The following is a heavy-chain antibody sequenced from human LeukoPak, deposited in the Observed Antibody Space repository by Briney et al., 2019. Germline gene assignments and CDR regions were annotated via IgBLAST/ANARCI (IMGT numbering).Heavy chain of an antibody. CDR3: ARGESGSYPEYFQH. J-gene: IGHJ1*01. CDR2: IWYDGSIL. V-gene: IGHV3-33*01. Sequence: PGGSLRLSCAASGFTFNTYGMHWVRQAPGKGLEWVAVIWYDGSILYYADSVKGRFTISRDNSKNTMHLQMNSLRAEDTAVYYCARGESGSYPEYFQHWGQGTLVTVSS. CDR1: GFTFNTYG. D-gene: IGHD1-26*01.